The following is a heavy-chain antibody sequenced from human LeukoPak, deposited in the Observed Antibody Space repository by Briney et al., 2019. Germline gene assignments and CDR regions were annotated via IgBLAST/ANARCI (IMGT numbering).Heavy chain of an antibody. V-gene: IGHV4-39*01. Sequence: PSETLPLTCTVSGGSITSDSYYWGWIRQPPGKGLEWIGTIYYTGSSYHNPSLKSRVTISVDTSRNHFSLKLISVTAADTAVYYCARHGGSDYYYGHFDNWGHGNLFTVSS. CDR3: ARHGGSDYYYGHFDN. D-gene: IGHD3-22*01. CDR2: IYYTGSS. CDR1: GGSITSDSYY. J-gene: IGHJ4*03.